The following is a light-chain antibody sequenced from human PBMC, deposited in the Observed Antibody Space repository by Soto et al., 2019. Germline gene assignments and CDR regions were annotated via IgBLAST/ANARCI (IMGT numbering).Light chain of an antibody. CDR3: SSYAGSNNFEV. CDR2: EVS. J-gene: IGLJ1*01. Sequence: SALTQPPSASGADGQSVTISCTGTSSDVGGYNYVSWYQQHPGKAPKLMIYEVSKRPSGVPDRFSGSKSGNTASLTVSGLQAEDEADSYCSSYAGSNNFEVFGTGTKVTVL. V-gene: IGLV2-8*01. CDR1: SSDVGGYNY.